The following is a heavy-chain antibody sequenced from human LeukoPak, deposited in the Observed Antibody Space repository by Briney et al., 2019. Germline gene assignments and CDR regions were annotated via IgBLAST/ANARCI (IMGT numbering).Heavy chain of an antibody. V-gene: IGHV1-8*01. J-gene: IGHJ6*03. CDR2: MNPNSGNT. Sequence: ASVKVSCKASGYTFTSYDINWVRQATGQGLEWMGWMNPNSGNTGYAQKFQGRVTMTRNTSISTAYMELSSLRSEDTAVYYCARDHYYYGSGSYGSNYYYYYYMDVWGKRTTVTVSS. D-gene: IGHD3-10*01. CDR1: GYTFTSYD. CDR3: ARDHYYYGSGSYGSNYYYYYYMDV.